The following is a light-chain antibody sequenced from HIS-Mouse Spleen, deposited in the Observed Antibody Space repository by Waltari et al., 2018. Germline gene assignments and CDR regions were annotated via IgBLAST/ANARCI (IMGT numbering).Light chain of an antibody. J-gene: IGLJ3*02. CDR3: CSYAGSSTWV. V-gene: IGLV2-23*01. CDR2: EGN. CDR1: SSDVGSYNL. Sequence: QSALTQPASVSGSPGQSITISCTGTSSDVGSYNLVSWYQQHPGKAPKLMIYEGNKRPSGVSNRFYGSKSGNTASLTLSGLQAEDEADYYCCSYAGSSTWVFGGGTKLTVL.